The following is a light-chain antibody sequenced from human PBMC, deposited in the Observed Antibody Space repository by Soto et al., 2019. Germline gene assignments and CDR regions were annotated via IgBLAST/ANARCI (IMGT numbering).Light chain of an antibody. CDR2: YKSDSDK. J-gene: IGLJ2*01. Sequence: QLVLTQPSSLSASPGASASLTCTLRSGSNVGTYRIYWYQQKPGSPPQYLLRYKSDSDKQQGSGVPSRFSGSKDASANAGILLISGLQYEDEADYYCMIWHNSAVVFGGGTKLTVL. CDR1: SGSNVGTYR. CDR3: MIWHNSAVV. V-gene: IGLV5-45*03.